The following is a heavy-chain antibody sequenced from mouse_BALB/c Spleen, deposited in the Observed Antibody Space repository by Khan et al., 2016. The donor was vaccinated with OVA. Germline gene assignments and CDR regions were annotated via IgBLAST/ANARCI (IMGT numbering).Heavy chain of an antibody. CDR3: ARENYYGSSRYAMDY. J-gene: IGHJ4*01. CDR1: GYTFTSYW. V-gene: IGHV1S41*01. D-gene: IGHD1-1*01. CDR2: IAPGSGST. Sequence: DLVKPGASVKLSCKASGYTFTSYWINWIKQRPGQGLEWIGRIAPGSGSTYYNEMFKGRSTLTVDTSSNTVYIQLSRLSSEDSAIYCCARENYYGSSRYAMDYWGQGTSVTVSS.